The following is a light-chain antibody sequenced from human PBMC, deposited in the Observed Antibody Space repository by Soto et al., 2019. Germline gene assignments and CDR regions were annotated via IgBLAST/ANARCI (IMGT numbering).Light chain of an antibody. Sequence: EIVLTQSPGTLSLSPGQRPTLSCRASQSLISSFLAWYQQKPGQAPRLLIYGASSRAAGVPDRFSGSWSGTDFTLTISSLEPEDSAVYFCHQFATSRTFGQGTKVDNK. CDR1: QSLISSF. CDR3: HQFATSRT. J-gene: IGKJ1*01. V-gene: IGKV3-20*01. CDR2: GAS.